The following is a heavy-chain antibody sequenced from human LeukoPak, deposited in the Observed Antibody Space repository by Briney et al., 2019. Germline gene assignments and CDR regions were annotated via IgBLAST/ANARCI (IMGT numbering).Heavy chain of an antibody. CDR2: IYYSGST. Sequence: SETLSLTCTVSGGSISSSSYYWGWIRQPPGKGLEWIGSIYYSGSTYYNPSLKSRVTISVDTSKNQFSLKLSSVTAADTAVYYCARGYSSSTLYYYYYMDVWGKGTTVTVSS. CDR1: GGSISSSSYY. CDR3: ARGYSSSTLYYYYYMDV. D-gene: IGHD6-6*01. V-gene: IGHV4-39*01. J-gene: IGHJ6*03.